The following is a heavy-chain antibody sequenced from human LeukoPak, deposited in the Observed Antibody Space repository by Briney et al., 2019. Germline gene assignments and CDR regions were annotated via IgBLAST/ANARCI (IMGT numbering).Heavy chain of an antibody. CDR1: GFTFSSFA. CDR3: ARDQRGYGSGSYYNPRYYYYGMDV. Sequence: PGGSLRLSWAASGFTFSSFAMHGVGQAPGRGRGGVAVISYDGSNKYYADSVKGRFTISRDNSKNTLYLQMNSLRAEDTAVYYCARDQRGYGSGSYYNPRYYYYGMDVWGQGTTVTVSS. CDR2: ISYDGSNK. J-gene: IGHJ6*02. V-gene: IGHV3-30-3*01. D-gene: IGHD3-10*01.